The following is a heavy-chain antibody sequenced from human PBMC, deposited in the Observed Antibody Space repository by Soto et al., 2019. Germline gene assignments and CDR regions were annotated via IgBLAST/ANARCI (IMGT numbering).Heavy chain of an antibody. CDR2: IYYSGST. V-gene: IGHV4-61*01. CDR1: GGSVSSGSYY. D-gene: IGHD3-10*01. J-gene: IGHJ6*02. Sequence: SETLSLTCTVSGGSVSSGSYYWSWIRQPPGKGLEWIGYIYYSGSTNYNPSLKSRVTISVDTSKNQFSLKLSSVTAADTAVYYCARDSRGFYYYYGMDVWGQGTTVTVS. CDR3: ARDSRGFYYYYGMDV.